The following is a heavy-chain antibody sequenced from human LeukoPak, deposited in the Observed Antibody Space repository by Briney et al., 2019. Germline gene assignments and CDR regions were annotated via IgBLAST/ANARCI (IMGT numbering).Heavy chain of an antibody. CDR1: GYTFTSYG. CDR2: ISAYNGNA. D-gene: IGHD2-2*01. J-gene: IGHJ3*02. V-gene: IGHV1-18*01. CDR3: ATGFVVPAAHAFDI. Sequence: GASVKVSCKASGYTFTSYGISWVRQAPGQGLEWMGRISAYNGNANYAQKLQGRVTMTTDTSTSTAYMELRSLRSDDTAVYYCATGFVVPAAHAFDIWGQGTMVTVSS.